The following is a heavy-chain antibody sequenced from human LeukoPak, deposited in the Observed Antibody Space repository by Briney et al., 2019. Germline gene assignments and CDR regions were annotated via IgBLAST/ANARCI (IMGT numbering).Heavy chain of an antibody. CDR1: GFTFSSYA. CDR3: ARTMVRGITSFDY. V-gene: IGHV3-30*04. J-gene: IGHJ4*02. CDR2: ISYDGSNK. D-gene: IGHD3-10*01. Sequence: GGSLRLSCAASGFTFSSYAMHWVRQAPGKGLEWVAVISYDGSNKYYADSVKGRFTISRDNSKNTLYLQMNSLRAEDPAVYYCARTMVRGITSFDYWGQGTLVAVSS.